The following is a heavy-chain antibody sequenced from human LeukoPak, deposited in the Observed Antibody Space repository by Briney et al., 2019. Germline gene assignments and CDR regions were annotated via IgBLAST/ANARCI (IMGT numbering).Heavy chain of an antibody. CDR2: INGNGGST. V-gene: IGHV3-23*01. Sequence: GGSLRVSCAASGFTFSNYATSWVRQAPGKGLEWVSGINGNGGSTYNADSVKGRFTISRDNSKNTLYLQMNSLRAEDTAVYYCAKGGLVHPLHIWGQGTMVTVSS. CDR3: AKGGLVHPLHI. J-gene: IGHJ3*02. D-gene: IGHD3/OR15-3a*01. CDR1: GFTFSNYA.